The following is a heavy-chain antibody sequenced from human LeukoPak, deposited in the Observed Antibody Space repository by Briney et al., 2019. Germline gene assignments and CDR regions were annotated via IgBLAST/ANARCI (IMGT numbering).Heavy chain of an antibody. Sequence: TSETLSLTCTVSGGSISSGGYYWSWIRQHPGKGLEWIGYIYYSGSTYYNPSLKSRVTISVDTSKNQFSLKLTSVTAADTAVYYCARHHHQWPHFFDYWGQGAVVTVSS. CDR3: ARHHHQWPHFFDY. J-gene: IGHJ4*02. CDR2: IYYSGST. V-gene: IGHV4-31*03. D-gene: IGHD6-19*01. CDR1: GGSISSGGYY.